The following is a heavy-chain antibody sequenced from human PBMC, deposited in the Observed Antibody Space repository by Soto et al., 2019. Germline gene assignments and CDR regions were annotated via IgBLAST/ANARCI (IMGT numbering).Heavy chain of an antibody. D-gene: IGHD6-13*01. J-gene: IGHJ5*02. V-gene: IGHV3-21*01. CDR2: ISSNSAYI. Sequence: GGSLRLSCAASGFTFRSFTINWVRQAPWKGLEWVSTISSNSAYIYYTDALRGRFTISRDNAKNSLHLQMNSLRAEDTAVYYCTRDASRDSSARGWFDPWGRGTLVTVSS. CDR1: GFTFRSFT. CDR3: TRDASRDSSARGWFDP.